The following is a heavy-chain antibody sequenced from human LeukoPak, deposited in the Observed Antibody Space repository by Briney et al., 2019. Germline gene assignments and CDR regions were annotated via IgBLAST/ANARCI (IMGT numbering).Heavy chain of an antibody. CDR1: GFTFDDYA. CDR3: AELGITMIGGV. CDR2: ISWNSGSI. Sequence: GGSLRLSCAASGFTFDDYAMHWVRHAQGKGLEWVSGISWNSGSIGYADSVKGRFTISRDNAKNSLYLQMNSLRAEDTAVYYCAELGITMIGGVWGKGTTVTISS. V-gene: IGHV3-9*01. J-gene: IGHJ6*04. D-gene: IGHD3-10*02.